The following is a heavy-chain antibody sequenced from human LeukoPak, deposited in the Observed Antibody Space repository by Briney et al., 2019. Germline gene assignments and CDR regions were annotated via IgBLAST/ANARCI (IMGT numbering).Heavy chain of an antibody. D-gene: IGHD3-10*01. Sequence: TSETLSVTSTDSGDSISGYYWSWIRQPPGKGLEWSGYIYYSGSTNYNPSLKSRVTISVDTSKNQFSLKLSSVTAADTAVYYCARSADYYGSGSLGSWFDPWGQGTLVTVSS. J-gene: IGHJ5*02. CDR3: ARSADYYGSGSLGSWFDP. V-gene: IGHV4-59*01. CDR2: IYYSGST. CDR1: GDSISGYY.